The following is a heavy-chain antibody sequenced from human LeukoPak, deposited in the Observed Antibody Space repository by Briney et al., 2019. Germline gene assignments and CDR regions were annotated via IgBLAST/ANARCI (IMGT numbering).Heavy chain of an antibody. D-gene: IGHD1-14*01. CDR2: TYYRSKWYN. V-gene: IGHV6-1*01. CDR3: ERQDKQAAPEGFDY. J-gene: IGHJ4*02. Sequence: SQTLSLTCAISGDSVSSNSAAWNWIRQSPSRGLEWLGRTYYRSKWYNDYAVSVKSRITINPDTSKNQFSLQLNSVTPEDTAVFYWERQDKQAAPEGFDYWGQGTLVTVSS. CDR1: GDSVSSNSAA.